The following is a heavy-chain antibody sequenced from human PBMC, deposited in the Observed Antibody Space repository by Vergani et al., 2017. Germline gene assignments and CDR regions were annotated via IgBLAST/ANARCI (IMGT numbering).Heavy chain of an antibody. Sequence: EVQLLESVGDLVQPGGSLRLSCAASGFTFIMHAMSWVRQAPGKGLEWVSTLSASDRRTHYADSVKGRFTISRDISKNTLFLHMNSLRPEDTAVYYCAKVGRSEVAGTFGAFDIWGQGTMVTVSS. D-gene: IGHD6-19*01. J-gene: IGHJ3*02. V-gene: IGHV3-23*01. CDR1: GFTFIMHA. CDR2: LSASDRRT. CDR3: AKVGRSEVAGTFGAFDI.